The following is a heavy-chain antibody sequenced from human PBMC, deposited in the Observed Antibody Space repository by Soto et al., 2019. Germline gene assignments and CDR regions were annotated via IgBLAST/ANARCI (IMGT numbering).Heavy chain of an antibody. CDR3: ARGGHIAVVTAIFDN. V-gene: IGHV1-46*02. Sequence: QVQLVQSGAEVRKPGASVKVSCKPSGYTFNTYYLHWLRQAPGQALEWMGVIHPSGGGTTYAQKFVGRVIVTMDTSPTTVFMELSGMRSDDTAVYYCARGGHIAVVTAIFDNLGQGPLFTVSS. J-gene: IGHJ4*02. CDR2: IHPSGGGT. D-gene: IGHD2-21*02. CDR1: GYTFNTYY.